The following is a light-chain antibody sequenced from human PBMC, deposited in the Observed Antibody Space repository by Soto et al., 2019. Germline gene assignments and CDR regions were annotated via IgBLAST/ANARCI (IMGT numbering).Light chain of an antibody. V-gene: IGKV1-5*03. CDR1: QSIRSW. Sequence: DIQMTKSPSTLSASVGASFTITCRASQSIRSWLAWYQQKPGKAPKLLIYKASTLESGVPSRFSGSGSGTEFTLTISSLQADDFATYYCQQYNTFSPITFGGGTKGDIK. CDR3: QQYNTFSPIT. J-gene: IGKJ4*01. CDR2: KAS.